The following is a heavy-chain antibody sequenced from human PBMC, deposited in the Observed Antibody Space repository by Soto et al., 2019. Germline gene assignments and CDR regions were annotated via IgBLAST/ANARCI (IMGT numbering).Heavy chain of an antibody. CDR3: ARQLGYCSGGSCYGDNWFDP. Sequence: SETLSLTCTVSGGSISSYYWSWIRQPPGKGLEWIGYIYYSGSTNYNPSLKSRVTISVDTSKNQFSLKLSSVTAADTAVYYCARQLGYCSGGSCYGDNWFDPWGQGTLVTVSS. D-gene: IGHD2-15*01. J-gene: IGHJ5*02. CDR2: IYYSGST. CDR1: GGSISSYY. V-gene: IGHV4-59*08.